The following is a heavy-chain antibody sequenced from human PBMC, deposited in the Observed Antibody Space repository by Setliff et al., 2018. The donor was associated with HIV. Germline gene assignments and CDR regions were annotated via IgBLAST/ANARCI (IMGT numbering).Heavy chain of an antibody. CDR1: GFIFTDYQ. D-gene: IGHD3-3*01. Sequence: GASVKVSCKASGFIFTDYQIHWVRQAPGQGLEWMGRFNPNSGVTSSPQKFQGRVTMTRDTSINTAYMELSRLTSDDTAFYYCAREPTGDFWSGYSSRGLDYWGRGTLVTVSS. CDR3: AREPTGDFWSGYSSRGLDY. V-gene: IGHV1-2*06. CDR2: FNPNSGVT. J-gene: IGHJ4*02.